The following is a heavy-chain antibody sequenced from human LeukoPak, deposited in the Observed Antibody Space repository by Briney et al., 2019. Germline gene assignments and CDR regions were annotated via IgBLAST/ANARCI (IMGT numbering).Heavy chain of an antibody. D-gene: IGHD6-19*01. CDR2: ISGSGGST. J-gene: IGHJ4*02. CDR3: AKDQGSSGWSFDY. V-gene: IGHV3-23*01. Sequence: GGSLRLSCAASGFTFSSYAMSWVRQAPGKGLEWVSAISGSGGSTYYADSVKGRFTISRDSSKNTLYLQMNSLGAEDTAVYYCAKDQGSSGWSFDYWGQGTLVTVSS. CDR1: GFTFSSYA.